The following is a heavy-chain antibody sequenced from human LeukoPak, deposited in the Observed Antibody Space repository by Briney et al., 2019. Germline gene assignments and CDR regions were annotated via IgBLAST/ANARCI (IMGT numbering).Heavy chain of an antibody. D-gene: IGHD3-10*01. J-gene: IGHJ4*02. V-gene: IGHV3-30*02. CDR2: IRYDGSNK. CDR1: GFTFSDYY. CDR3: AKDHGYRGVTIDY. Sequence: PGGSLRLSCAASGFTFSDYYMSWIRQAPGKGLEWVAFIRYDGSNKYYADSVKGRFTISRDNSKNTLYLQMNSLRAEDTAVYYCAKDHGYRGVTIDYWGQGTLVTVSS.